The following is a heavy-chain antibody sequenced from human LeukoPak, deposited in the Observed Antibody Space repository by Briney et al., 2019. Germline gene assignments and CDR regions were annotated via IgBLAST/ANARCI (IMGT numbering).Heavy chain of an antibody. CDR1: GYSFTSYW. CDR2: IYPGDSET. V-gene: IGHV5-51*01. CDR3: ARPPTYGDYDYYFDY. J-gene: IGHJ4*02. D-gene: IGHD4-17*01. Sequence: GESLKISCKGSGYSFTSYWIGWVRQMPGKGLEWMGIIYPGDSETRYSPSFQGQVTISADKSISTAYLQWSSLKASDTAMYYCARPPTYGDYDYYFDYWGQGTLVTVSS.